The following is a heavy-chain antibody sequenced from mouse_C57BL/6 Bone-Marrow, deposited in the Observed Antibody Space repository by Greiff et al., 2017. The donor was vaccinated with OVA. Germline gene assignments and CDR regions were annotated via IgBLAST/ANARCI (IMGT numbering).Heavy chain of an antibody. D-gene: IGHD4-1*01. V-gene: IGHV5-9-1*02. Sequence: EVQGVESGEGLVKPGGSLKLSCAASGFTFSSYAMSWVRQTPEKRLEWVAYISSGGDYIYYADTVKGRFTISRDNARNTLYLQMSSLKSEDTAMYYCTRVRANWGDFDYWGQGTTLTVSS. CDR2: ISSGGDYI. J-gene: IGHJ2*01. CDR3: TRVRANWGDFDY. CDR1: GFTFSSYA.